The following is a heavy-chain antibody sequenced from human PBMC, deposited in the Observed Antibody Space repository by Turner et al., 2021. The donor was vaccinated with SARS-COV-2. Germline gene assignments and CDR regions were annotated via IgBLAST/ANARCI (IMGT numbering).Heavy chain of an antibody. V-gene: IGHV3-30-3*01. J-gene: IGHJ6*02. Sequence: QVQLVESGGGVVQPGRSLRLPCAASGFTFSSYAMQWVRQAPGKGLELVAVISYDGSNKYYADSVKGRFTIARDNSKNTLYLQMNSLRAEDTAVYYCARDSQIDYYDSSGYPLSLGGMDVWGQGTTVTVSS. CDR2: ISYDGSNK. D-gene: IGHD3-22*01. CDR3: ARDSQIDYYDSSGYPLSLGGMDV. CDR1: GFTFSSYA.